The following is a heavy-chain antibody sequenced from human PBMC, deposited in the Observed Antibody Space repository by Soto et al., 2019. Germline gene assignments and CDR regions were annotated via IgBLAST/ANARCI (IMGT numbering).Heavy chain of an antibody. CDR1: GFTFSSYG. CDR2: IWSDGNNK. D-gene: IGHD1-26*01. CDR3: GRAQNSSGSHYSLDY. J-gene: IGHJ4*02. Sequence: GGSLRLSCAAPGFTFSSYGIHWVRQAPGKGLEWVALIWSDGNNKYYADSVKGRFTVSRDNSKNTLYLQMNSLRAEDTAVYYCGRAQNSSGSHYSLDYWGQGTLVTISS. V-gene: IGHV3-33*01.